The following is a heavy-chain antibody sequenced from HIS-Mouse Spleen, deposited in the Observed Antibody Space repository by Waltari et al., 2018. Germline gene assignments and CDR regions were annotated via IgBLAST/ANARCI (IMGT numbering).Heavy chain of an antibody. CDR1: GFTFLRHD. J-gene: IGHJ4*02. CDR2: IGTAGDT. CDR3: ARGYSNYVPYFDY. V-gene: IGHV3-13*01. Sequence: EVQLVESGGGLVQPGGSLRLSCAASGFTFLRHDIPWVRQATGKGLEWVSAIGTAGDTYYPGSVKGRFTISRENAKNSLYLQMNSLRAGDTAVYYCARGYSNYVPYFDYWGQGTLVTVSS. D-gene: IGHD4-4*01.